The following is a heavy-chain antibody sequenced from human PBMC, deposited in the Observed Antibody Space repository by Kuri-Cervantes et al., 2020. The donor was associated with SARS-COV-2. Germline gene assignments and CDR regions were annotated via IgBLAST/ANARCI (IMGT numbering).Heavy chain of an antibody. Sequence: PSVKVSCKVSGYTLTELSMHWVRQAPGKGLEWMGGFDPEDGETIYAQKFQGRVTMTEDTSTDTAYMELSSLRSEDTAVYYCATDLRHYDFWSGYYPLGYFQHWGQGTLVTVSS. D-gene: IGHD3-3*01. J-gene: IGHJ1*01. CDR1: GYTLTELS. V-gene: IGHV1-24*01. CDR2: FDPEDGET. CDR3: ATDLRHYDFWSGYYPLGYFQH.